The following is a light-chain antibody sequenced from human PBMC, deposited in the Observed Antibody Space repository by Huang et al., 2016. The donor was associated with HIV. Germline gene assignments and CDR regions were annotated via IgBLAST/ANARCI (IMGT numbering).Light chain of an antibody. CDR3: QQFHNWPPLS. J-gene: IGKJ4*01. CDR2: AAS. V-gene: IGKV3-15*01. CDR1: QSVSRD. Sequence: EIVMTQSPVTLSVSPGGRATLSCRASQSVSRDVAWYQQKLGQTPSLLIFAASSRAAGIPARFSGSGSGTEFTLTISSLQSEDFATYYCQQFHNWPPLSFGGGTKVEI.